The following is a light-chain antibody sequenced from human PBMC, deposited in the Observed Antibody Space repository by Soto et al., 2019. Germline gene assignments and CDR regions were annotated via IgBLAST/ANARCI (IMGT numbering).Light chain of an antibody. V-gene: IGKV1-39*01. J-gene: IGKJ3*01. CDR1: QSISSY. CDR3: QQSYSTPLFT. CDR2: AAS. Sequence: DIQMTQSPSSLSASVGDRVTITCRASQSISSYLNWYQQKPGKAPKLLIYAASSLQSGVPSRFSGSRSRTDFTLTISNLQPEDFATYYCQQSYSTPLFTFGPGTKVDIK.